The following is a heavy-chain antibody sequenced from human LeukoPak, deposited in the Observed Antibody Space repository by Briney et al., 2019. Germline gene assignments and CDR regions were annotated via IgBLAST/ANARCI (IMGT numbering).Heavy chain of an antibody. CDR1: GGSISSGSYY. CDR3: ARVPYDFWSGYYGAFDI. D-gene: IGHD3-3*01. Sequence: PSQTLSLTCTVSGGSISSGSYYWSWIRQPAGKGLEWIGRIYTSGSTHYNPYLKCRVTISVDTCKNQFSLKLSSVTAADTAVYYCARVPYDFWSGYYGAFDIWGQGTMVTVSS. J-gene: IGHJ3*02. CDR2: IYTSGST. V-gene: IGHV4-61*02.